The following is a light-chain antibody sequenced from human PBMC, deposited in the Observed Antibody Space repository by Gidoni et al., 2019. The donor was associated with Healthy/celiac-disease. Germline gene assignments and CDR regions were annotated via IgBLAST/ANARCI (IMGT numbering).Light chain of an antibody. CDR3: SSYAGSNNFDV. Sequence: QSALTQPPSASGSPGQSVTISSTGTSSDVGGYNYVTWYQQHTGKAPKLMIYEVSKRPSGVPDRFSGSKSGNTASLTVSGLQAEDEADYYCSSYAGSNNFDVFGTGTKVTVL. CDR1: SSDVGGYNY. V-gene: IGLV2-8*01. J-gene: IGLJ1*01. CDR2: EVS.